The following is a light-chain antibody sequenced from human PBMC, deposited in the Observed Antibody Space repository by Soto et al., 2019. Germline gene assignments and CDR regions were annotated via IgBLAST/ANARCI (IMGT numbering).Light chain of an antibody. V-gene: IGLV2-14*01. CDR3: SSYTSSSTRV. CDR2: DVR. Sequence: QSALTQPASVSGSPGQSISISCTGTSSDGGGYNYVPWYQQHPAKAPKLMIYDVRNRPSGVSNRFSGSKSGNTASLTISGLQAEDEADYYCSSYTSSSTRVFGTGTKVTVL. CDR1: SSDGGGYNY. J-gene: IGLJ1*01.